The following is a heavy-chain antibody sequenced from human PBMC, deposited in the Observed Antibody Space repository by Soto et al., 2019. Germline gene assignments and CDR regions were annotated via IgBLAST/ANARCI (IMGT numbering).Heavy chain of an antibody. J-gene: IGHJ4*02. V-gene: IGHV3-48*02. D-gene: IGHD6-13*01. CDR1: GFTFSSYS. Sequence: GSLRISCAASGFTFSSYSMNWVRQAPGKGLEWVSYISSGGSTKDYADSVKGRFTISRDNSKNTAYLQMNSLRDEDMAVYYCAKDYSSTWYGIDSWGQGTLVTVSS. CDR3: AKDYSSTWYGIDS. CDR2: ISSGGSTK.